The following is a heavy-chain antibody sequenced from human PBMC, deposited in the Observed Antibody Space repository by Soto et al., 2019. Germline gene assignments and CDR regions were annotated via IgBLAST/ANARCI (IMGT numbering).Heavy chain of an antibody. Sequence: GGALRVKCVDPGVTFSSYEMNWVRQAPGKGLEWVSYISSSGSTIYYADSVKGRFTISRDNAKNSLYLQMNSLRAEDTAVYYCARGFNWFDPWGHGTLVTVSS. CDR1: GVTFSSYE. D-gene: IGHD3-3*01. J-gene: IGHJ5*02. CDR3: ARGFNWFDP. CDR2: ISSSGSTI. V-gene: IGHV3-48*03.